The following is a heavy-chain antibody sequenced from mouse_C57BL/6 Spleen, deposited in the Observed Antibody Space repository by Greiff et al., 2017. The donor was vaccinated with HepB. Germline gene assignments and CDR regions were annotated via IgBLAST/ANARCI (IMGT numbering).Heavy chain of an antibody. CDR2: IYPGDGDT. J-gene: IGHJ4*01. Sequence: QVQLKESGPELVKPGASVKISCKASGYAFSSSWMNWVKQRPGKGLEWIGRIYPGDGDTNYNGKFKGKATLTADKSSSTAYMQLSSLTSEDSAVYFCARRGAMDYWGQGTSVTVSS. CDR1: GYAFSSSW. CDR3: ARRGAMDY. V-gene: IGHV1-82*01.